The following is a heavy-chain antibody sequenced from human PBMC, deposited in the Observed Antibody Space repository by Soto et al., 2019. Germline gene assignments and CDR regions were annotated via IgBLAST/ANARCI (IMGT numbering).Heavy chain of an antibody. D-gene: IGHD1-1*01. CDR2: IYWDDDK. Sequence: ITLKESGPTLVKPTQNLTLTCTFSGFSLSSTGVGVGWIRQPPGKALEWLALIYWDDDKRYSPALKTRLTSTKDTSKNQVVLTMTNMDPVDTATYYCAHRSSRYKFDYWGQGTLVTVSS. CDR1: GFSLSSTGVG. J-gene: IGHJ4*02. V-gene: IGHV2-5*02. CDR3: AHRSSRYKFDY.